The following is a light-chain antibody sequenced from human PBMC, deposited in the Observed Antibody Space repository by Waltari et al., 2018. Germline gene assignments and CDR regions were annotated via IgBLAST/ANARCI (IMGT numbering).Light chain of an antibody. V-gene: IGLV4-69*01. J-gene: IGLJ3*02. CDR2: INSDGSH. CDR3: QTGGHGTWV. CDR1: SGHSSNI. Sequence: QLVLTQSPSASASLGASIKLTCTLSSGHSSNIIAWLQQQPEKGPRYLMKINSDGSHSKGDEIPDRFSGSSSGAERYLTISSRQSEDEADYYCQTGGHGTWVFGGGTKVTVL.